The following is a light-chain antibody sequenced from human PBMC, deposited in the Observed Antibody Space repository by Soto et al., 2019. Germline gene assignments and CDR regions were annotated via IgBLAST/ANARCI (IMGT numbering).Light chain of an antibody. CDR1: QTISSW. CDR3: QQSYSTSWT. CDR2: KAS. J-gene: IGKJ1*01. Sequence: DIQMTQSPSTLSGSVGDRVTITCRASQTISSWLAWYQQKPGKAPKLLIYKASTLKSGVPSRFSGSGSGTEFTLTISSLQPEDFATYYCQQSYSTSWTFDQGTTVDIK. V-gene: IGKV1-5*03.